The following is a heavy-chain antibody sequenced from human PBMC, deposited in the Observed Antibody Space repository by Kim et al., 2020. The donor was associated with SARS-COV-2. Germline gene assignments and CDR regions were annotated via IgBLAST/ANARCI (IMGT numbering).Heavy chain of an antibody. CDR3: ARDRRVRGVNSCDY. J-gene: IGHJ4*02. V-gene: IGHV4-4*08. Sequence: NPALKRRDTNPVDTSKNQFSLKLSSVTAADTAVYYCARDRRVRGVNSCDYWGQGTLVTVSS. D-gene: IGHD3-10*01.